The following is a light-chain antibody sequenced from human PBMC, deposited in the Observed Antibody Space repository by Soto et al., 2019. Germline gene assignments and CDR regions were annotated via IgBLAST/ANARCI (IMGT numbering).Light chain of an antibody. CDR3: QQYESYRT. CDR1: QSIGRW. CDR2: EAS. J-gene: IGKJ1*01. Sequence: DIQMTQSPSTLSAYVGDRVTITCRASQSIGRWLAWYQQKPGKAPKLLIYEASSLESGVSSRFRGSGSGTEFTLTITSLQHDDFATYYCQQYESYRTFGPGTKVDIK. V-gene: IGKV1-5*03.